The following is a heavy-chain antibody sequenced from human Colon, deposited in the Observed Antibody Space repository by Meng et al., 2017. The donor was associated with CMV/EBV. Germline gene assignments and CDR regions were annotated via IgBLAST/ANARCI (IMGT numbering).Heavy chain of an antibody. D-gene: IGHD2/OR15-2a*01. Sequence: VSGASRSGTSYYWGWFRQPPGKGLEWIGSFFAGGNTYYNPSLRGRVTISTDTPNNRFSLSLTSMTAADTVIYFCARDTGLGSTTSSYWGQGTLVTVSS. CDR1: GASRSGTSYY. CDR2: FFAGGNT. V-gene: IGHV4-39*07. CDR3: ARDTGLGSTTSSY. J-gene: IGHJ4*02.